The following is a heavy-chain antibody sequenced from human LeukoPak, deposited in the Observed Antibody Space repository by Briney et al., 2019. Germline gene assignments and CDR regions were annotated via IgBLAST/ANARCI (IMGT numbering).Heavy chain of an antibody. J-gene: IGHJ4*02. CDR2: MYTGGTT. Sequence: QTGGSLRLSCAASGFGVSGTHMSWVRQAPGKGLEWVSAMYTGGTTYYADSVTGRFTISRDNSKNTLYLHMNSLRVEDTAVYYCAKDEATSGGGLASWGQGTLVSVSS. CDR3: AKDEATSGGGLAS. D-gene: IGHD3-16*01. CDR1: GFGVSGTH. V-gene: IGHV3-53*01.